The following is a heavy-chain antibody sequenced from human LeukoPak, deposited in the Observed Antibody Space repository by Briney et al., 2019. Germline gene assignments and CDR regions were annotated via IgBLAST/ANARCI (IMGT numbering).Heavy chain of an antibody. CDR2: IIPIFGTA. CDR1: GGTFSSYA. Sequence: GASVKVSCKASGGTFSSYAISWVRQAPGQGLEWMGGIIPIFGTANYAQKFQGRVTITTDTSATTAYMELSRLRSEDTAVYYCARDLWFGEVSPEGHFDYWGQGTLVAVSS. V-gene: IGHV1-69*05. CDR3: ARDLWFGEVSPEGHFDY. D-gene: IGHD3-10*01. J-gene: IGHJ4*02.